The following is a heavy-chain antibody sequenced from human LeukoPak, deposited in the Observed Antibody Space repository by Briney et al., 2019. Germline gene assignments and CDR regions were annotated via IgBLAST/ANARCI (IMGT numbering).Heavy chain of an antibody. D-gene: IGHD6-19*01. Sequence: PGGSLRLSCAASGFTFSSYWMSWVRQAPGKGLEWVANIKQDGSEKYYVDSVKGRFTISRDNAKNSLYLQRNSLRAEDTAVYYCARDRIAVAGAYYYYGMDVWGQGTTVTVSS. J-gene: IGHJ6*02. V-gene: IGHV3-7*05. CDR2: IKQDGSEK. CDR1: GFTFSSYW. CDR3: ARDRIAVAGAYYYYGMDV.